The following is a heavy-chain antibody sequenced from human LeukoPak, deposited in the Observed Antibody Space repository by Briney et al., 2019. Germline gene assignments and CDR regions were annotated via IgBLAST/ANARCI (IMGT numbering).Heavy chain of an antibody. J-gene: IGHJ4*02. CDR3: AKDWVAAAGYFDY. CDR2: ISGSGGST. CDR1: GFTFSDYY. D-gene: IGHD6-13*01. V-gene: IGHV3-23*01. Sequence: GGSLRLSCAASGFTFSDYYMSWIRQAPGKGLEWVSAISGSGGSTYYADSVKGRFTISRDNSKNTLYLQMNSLRAEDTAVYYCAKDWVAAAGYFDYWGQGTLVTVSS.